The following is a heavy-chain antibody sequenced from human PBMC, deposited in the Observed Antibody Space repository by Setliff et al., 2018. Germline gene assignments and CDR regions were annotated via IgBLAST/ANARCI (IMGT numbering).Heavy chain of an antibody. CDR1: GFTFSTYS. D-gene: IGHD6-25*01. CDR2: ISDSSIYI. J-gene: IGHJ3*01. Sequence: LRLSCAASGFTFSTYSMHWVRQAPGKGLEWVSSISDSSIYIYYVDSVKGRFTISRDNAQNSLYLQMDSLRAEDTAVYYCARSPANGGHDAFDVWGQGAMVTVSS. CDR3: ARSPANGGHDAFDV. V-gene: IGHV3-21*01.